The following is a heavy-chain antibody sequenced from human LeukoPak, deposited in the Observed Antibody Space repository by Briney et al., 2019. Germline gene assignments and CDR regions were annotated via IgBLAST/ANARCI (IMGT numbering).Heavy chain of an antibody. CDR2: IIPIFGTA. CDR3: ARDNDSGDPPHFDY. J-gene: IGHJ4*02. CDR1: GGTFSSYA. V-gene: IGHV1-69*06. Sequence: ASVKVSCKASGGTFSSYAISWVRQAPGQGLEWMGGIIPIFGTANYAQKFQGRVTITADKSTSTAYMELSSLRSEDTAVYYCARDNDSGDPPHFDYWGQGTLVTVSS. D-gene: IGHD3-10*01.